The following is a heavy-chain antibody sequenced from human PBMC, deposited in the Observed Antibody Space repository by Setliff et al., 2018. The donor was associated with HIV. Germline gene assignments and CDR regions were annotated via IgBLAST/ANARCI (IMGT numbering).Heavy chain of an antibody. CDR1: GGSISSSSFY. V-gene: IGHV4-39*07. J-gene: IGHJ4*02. Sequence: PSETLSLTCNVSGGSISSSSFYWAWLRQPPGKEPEWIASIYDRGGTNYNPSLKSRVTISLDTSKNQFSLKLNSVTAADTAVYYCARADCSGGSCYSPGYWGQGTLVTVSS. D-gene: IGHD2-15*01. CDR3: ARADCSGGSCYSPGY. CDR2: IYDRGGT.